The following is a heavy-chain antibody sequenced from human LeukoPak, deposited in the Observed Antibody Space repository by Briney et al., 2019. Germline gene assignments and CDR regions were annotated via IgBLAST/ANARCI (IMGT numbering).Heavy chain of an antibody. D-gene: IGHD6-19*01. Sequence: ASVKVSCKASGYTFTSYGISWVRQAPGQGLEWMGWISAYNGNTNYAQKLQGRVTMTTDTSTSTAYMELRSLRSDDTAVYYCARAPRWEWLASGCFDYWGQGTLVTVSS. J-gene: IGHJ4*02. CDR3: ARAPRWEWLASGCFDY. V-gene: IGHV1-18*01. CDR1: GYTFTSYG. CDR2: ISAYNGNT.